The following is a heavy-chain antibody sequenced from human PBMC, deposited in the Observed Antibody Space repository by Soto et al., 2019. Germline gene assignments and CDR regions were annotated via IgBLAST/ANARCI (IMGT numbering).Heavy chain of an antibody. CDR3: ARNLFGPTYDHNAFDI. CDR1: GYSISSSNW. Sequence: PSETLSLTCAVSGYSISSSNWCGWIRQPPGKGLEWIGYIYYSGSTYYNPSLKSRVTMSVDTSKNQFSLKLSSVTAVDTAVYYCARNLFGPTYDHNAFDIWGQGTMVTVSS. J-gene: IGHJ3*02. CDR2: IYYSGST. V-gene: IGHV4-28*01. D-gene: IGHD3-16*01.